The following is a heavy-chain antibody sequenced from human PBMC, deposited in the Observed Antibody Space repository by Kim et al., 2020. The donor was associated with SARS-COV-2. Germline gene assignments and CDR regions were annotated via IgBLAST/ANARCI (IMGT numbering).Heavy chain of an antibody. CDR2: ISYNSGSI. V-gene: IGHV3-9*01. CDR1: GFTFGDYT. Sequence: GGSLRLSCSASGFTFGDYTVHWVRQAPGKGLEWVSSISYNSGSINYADSVKGRFTISRDNAKNSLHLQMNSLRPDDTALYFCAKDWGYGTGTYFDCWGQGTLVTV. J-gene: IGHJ4*02. D-gene: IGHD3-10*01. CDR3: AKDWGYGTGTYFDC.